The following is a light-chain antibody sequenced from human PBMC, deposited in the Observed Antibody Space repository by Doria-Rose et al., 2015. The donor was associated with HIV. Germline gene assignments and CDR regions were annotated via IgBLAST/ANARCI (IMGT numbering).Light chain of an antibody. J-gene: IGLJ1*01. V-gene: IGLV2-14*01. CDR2: EVS. CDR1: SSDVGAYNY. CDR3: CSYTTISTYV. Sequence: SSSDVGAYNYVSWYQQHPGKAPKLMIYEVSNRPSGVSDRFSGSKSGNTASLTISGLQAEDEADYYCCSYTTISTYVFGAGTQVTVL.